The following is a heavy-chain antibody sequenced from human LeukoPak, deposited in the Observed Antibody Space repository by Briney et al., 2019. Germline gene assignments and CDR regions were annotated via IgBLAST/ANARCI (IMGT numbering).Heavy chain of an antibody. D-gene: IGHD7-27*01. CDR2: ISHRGST. CDR3: ARAPPWALDY. J-gene: IGHJ4*02. Sequence: SETLSLTCAVSGGSISSSNWWSWVRQPPGKGLEWIGEISHRGSTKYNPSLRSRVTISADESKNQFSLTFSSVTAADTAVYFCARAPPWALDYWGPGNLATVSS. CDR1: GGSISSSNW. V-gene: IGHV4-4*02.